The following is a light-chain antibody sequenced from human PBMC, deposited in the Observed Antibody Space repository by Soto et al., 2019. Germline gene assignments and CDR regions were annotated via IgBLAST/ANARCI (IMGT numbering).Light chain of an antibody. V-gene: IGKV3-15*01. CDR2: AAS. CDR3: QQYNNWPPLT. J-gene: IGKJ4*01. CDR1: QSVSSN. Sequence: EIVMTQSPATLSVSPGERVTLSCRASQSVSSNLAWYQQKPGQAPRLLIYAASARATGIPARFSGSGSGTEFTLTISSLQSEDFAIYYCQQYNNWPPLTFGGGTKVDIK.